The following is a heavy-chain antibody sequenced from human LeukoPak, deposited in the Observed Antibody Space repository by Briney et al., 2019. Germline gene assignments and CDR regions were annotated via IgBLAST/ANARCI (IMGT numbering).Heavy chain of an antibody. V-gene: IGHV4-34*01. CDR3: ARAHSSGWYPDY. Sequence: PSETLSLTCAVYGGSFSGYYWSWIRQPPGKGLEWIGEINHSGSTNYNPSLKSRVPISVDTSKNQFSLKLSSVTAADTAVYYCARAHSSGWYPDYWGQGTLVTVSS. CDR2: INHSGST. CDR1: GGSFSGYY. J-gene: IGHJ4*02. D-gene: IGHD6-19*01.